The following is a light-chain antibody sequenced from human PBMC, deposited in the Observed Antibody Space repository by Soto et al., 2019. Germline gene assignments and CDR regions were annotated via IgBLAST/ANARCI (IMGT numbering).Light chain of an antibody. V-gene: IGKV1-39*01. CDR2: AAS. CDR1: QSISSY. CDR3: QQSYSTPWT. Sequence: DIQMTQSPSSLSASVGDRVTITCRASQSISSYLNWYQQKPGKAPKLLIYAASSVQSGVPSRFSGSRSGTDFTLTISSLQPEDFATYYCQQSYSTPWTFGQGTKVEIK. J-gene: IGKJ1*01.